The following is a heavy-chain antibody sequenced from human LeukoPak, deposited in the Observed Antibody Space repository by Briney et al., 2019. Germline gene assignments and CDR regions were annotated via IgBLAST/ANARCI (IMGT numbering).Heavy chain of an antibody. CDR2: IYSGGTT. J-gene: IGHJ4*02. D-gene: IGHD5-18*01. CDR3: ARGGEDSQLWFEPKQYYFDY. Sequence: GGSLRLSCAASGFIVSSNYMNWVRQPPGKGLEWVSIIYSGGTTYYADSVKGRFTISRDDSKNTLFLKMNNLRAEDTAVYYCARGGEDSQLWFEPKQYYFDYWGQGTLVTVSS. V-gene: IGHV3-53*01. CDR1: GFIVSSNY.